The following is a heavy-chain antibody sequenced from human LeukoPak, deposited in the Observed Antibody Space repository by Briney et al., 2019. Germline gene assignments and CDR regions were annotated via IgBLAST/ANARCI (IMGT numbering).Heavy chain of an antibody. CDR1: GFTFSNYW. CDR2: IKQDGTEK. V-gene: IGHV3-7*01. J-gene: IGHJ2*01. D-gene: IGHD6-19*01. Sequence: AGGSLRLFCAASGFTFSNYWMSWVRQAPGRGLEWVANIKQDGTEKYYVDSVKGRFTISRDNAKNSLYLQMNSLRAEETAVYYCARVPPSGWWYFDLWGRGTLVTVSS. CDR3: ARVPPSGWWYFDL.